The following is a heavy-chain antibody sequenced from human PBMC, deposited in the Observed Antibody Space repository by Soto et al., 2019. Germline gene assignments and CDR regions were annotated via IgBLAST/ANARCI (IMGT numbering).Heavy chain of an antibody. CDR1: GGTFSSYA. Sequence: QVQLVQSGAEVKKPGSSVKVSCKASGGTFSSYAISWVRQAPGQGLEWMGGIIPIFGTANYAQKFQGRVTITADESTSTAYMELSSLRSEDTAVYYCARDLRYCISTSCYGYYYYGMDVWGQGTTVTVSS. CDR3: ARDLRYCISTSCYGYYYYGMDV. CDR2: IIPIFGTA. D-gene: IGHD2-2*01. J-gene: IGHJ6*02. V-gene: IGHV1-69*12.